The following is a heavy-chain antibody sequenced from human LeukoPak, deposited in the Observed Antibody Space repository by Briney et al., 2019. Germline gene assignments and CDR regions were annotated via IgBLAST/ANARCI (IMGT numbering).Heavy chain of an antibody. J-gene: IGHJ4*02. D-gene: IGHD3-3*01. CDR1: GFTFSNYN. V-gene: IGHV3-21*01. CDR2: ISSSSSSYI. Sequence: GGSLRLSCAASGFTFSNYNINWVRQAPGKGLEWVSSISSSSSSYIYYADSVKGRFTISRDNAKNSLYLQMSSLRAEDTAVYYCARDPAGTSYYDFWSGYYFDYWGQGTLVTVSS. CDR3: ARDPAGTSYYDFWSGYYFDY.